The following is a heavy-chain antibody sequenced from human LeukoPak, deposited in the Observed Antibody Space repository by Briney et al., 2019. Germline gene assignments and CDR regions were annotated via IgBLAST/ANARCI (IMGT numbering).Heavy chain of an antibody. CDR1: GFSFSTYW. Sequence: GGSLRLSCTASGFSFSTYWMSWVRQAPGKGLEWVAHIKHDGTEKYYVDSVKGRFTISRDNAKNSLYLQMNTLRAEDTAVYYCARENVYYFDYWGQGTLVTVSS. CDR2: IKHDGTEK. V-gene: IGHV3-7*01. D-gene: IGHD3-16*01. CDR3: ARENVYYFDY. J-gene: IGHJ4*02.